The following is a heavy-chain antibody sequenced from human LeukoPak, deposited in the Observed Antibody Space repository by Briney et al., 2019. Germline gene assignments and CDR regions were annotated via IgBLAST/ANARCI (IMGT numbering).Heavy chain of an antibody. D-gene: IGHD6-13*01. V-gene: IGHV3-49*04. J-gene: IGHJ4*02. CDR1: GFTFSSSA. CDR3: ARDSSRSWYSSYFDY. Sequence: GSLRLSCAASGFTFSSSAMNWVRQAPGKGLQWVGFIRRKAYGATTDYAASVKGRFIISRDDSKNIAYLQMNSLKTEDTAIYFCARDSSRSWYSSYFDYWGQGTLVTVSS. CDR2: IRRKAYGATT.